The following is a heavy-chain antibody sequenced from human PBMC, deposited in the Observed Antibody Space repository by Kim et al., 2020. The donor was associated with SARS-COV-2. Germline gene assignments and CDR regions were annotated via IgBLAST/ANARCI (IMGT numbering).Heavy chain of an antibody. V-gene: IGHV1-3*01. Sequence: RFQGRVTITRDTSASTAYMELSSLRSEDTAVYYCAREGVVVATTKTFGDYWGQGTLVTVSS. D-gene: IGHD2-15*01. J-gene: IGHJ4*02. CDR3: AREGVVVATTKTFGDY.